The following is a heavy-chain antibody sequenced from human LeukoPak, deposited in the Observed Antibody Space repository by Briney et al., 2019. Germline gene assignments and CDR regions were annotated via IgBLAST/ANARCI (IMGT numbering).Heavy chain of an antibody. Sequence: HTGGSLRLSCAASGFTVSSNYMNWVRQAPGKGLEWVSLIYSGGSTHYADSVKGRFTISRDNSKNTLYLQMNSLRVEDTAVYYCARGGDSSYYGDYWGQGTLVTVSS. CDR2: IYSGGST. CDR1: GFTVSSNY. J-gene: IGHJ4*02. V-gene: IGHV3-66*01. CDR3: ARGGDSSYYGDY. D-gene: IGHD3-22*01.